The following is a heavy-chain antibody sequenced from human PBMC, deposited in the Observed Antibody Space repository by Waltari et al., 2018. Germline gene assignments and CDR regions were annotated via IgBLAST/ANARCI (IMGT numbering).Heavy chain of an antibody. Sequence: LQLPESGPGLVKPSETLSLTCTVSGGSIRSSSSYWGWIRQPPGKGLEWIGSIYYSGSTYYNPSLKSRVTISVDTSKNQFSLKLSSVTAADTAVYYCAREGGGTYDYWGQGTLVTVSS. CDR2: IYYSGST. CDR3: AREGGGTYDY. J-gene: IGHJ4*02. CDR1: GGSIRSSSSY. D-gene: IGHD2-15*01. V-gene: IGHV4-39*07.